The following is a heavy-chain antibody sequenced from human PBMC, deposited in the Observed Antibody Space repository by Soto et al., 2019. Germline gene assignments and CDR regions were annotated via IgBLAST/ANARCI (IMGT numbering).Heavy chain of an antibody. J-gene: IGHJ4*02. CDR1: GFTFGDYA. CDR3: SRLPPNNWGAPLDF. Sequence: GGSLRLSCITSGFTFGDYAMIWFRQAPRKGLEWVSFITSKRYGGKTEYAASVKGRFTISRDDSKSVAYLQMNSLRTDDTAVYYCSRLPPNNWGAPLDFWGQGTLVTVSS. D-gene: IGHD1-26*01. CDR2: ITSKRYGGKT. V-gene: IGHV3-49*03.